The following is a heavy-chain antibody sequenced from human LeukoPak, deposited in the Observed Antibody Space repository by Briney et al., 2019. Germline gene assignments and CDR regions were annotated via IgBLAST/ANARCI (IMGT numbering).Heavy chain of an antibody. CDR1: GYTFTNFD. CDR3: ATSSDYSSGNYYNPSNFDY. CDR2: MNPNSGNT. Sequence: ASVKVSCKASGYTFTNFDINWVRQATGQGLEWMGWMNPNSGNTGYAQKFQGRVTMTRNTSISTAYMELNGLRSEDTAVYYCATSSDYSSGNYYNPSNFDYWGQGALVSVSS. V-gene: IGHV1-8*01. J-gene: IGHJ4*02. D-gene: IGHD3-10*01.